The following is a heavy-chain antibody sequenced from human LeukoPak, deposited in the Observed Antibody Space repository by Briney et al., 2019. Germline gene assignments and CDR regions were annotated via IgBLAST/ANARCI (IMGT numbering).Heavy chain of an antibody. CDR1: GFTFSGYT. CDR2: ISGGSGNI. J-gene: IGHJ6*02. V-gene: IGHV3-21*01. Sequence: GGSLRLSCAASGFTFSGYTMDWVRQAPGKGLEWVSSISGGSGNIYYADSVKGRFTISRDNAKNSLYLQMNSLRAEDTAVYYCAREAFEQWDDYYYCYGMDVWGQGTTVTVSS. D-gene: IGHD6-19*01. CDR3: AREAFEQWDDYYYCYGMDV.